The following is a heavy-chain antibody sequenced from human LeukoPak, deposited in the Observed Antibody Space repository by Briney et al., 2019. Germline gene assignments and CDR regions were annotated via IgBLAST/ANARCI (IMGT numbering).Heavy chain of an antibody. CDR2: IYTSGST. CDR1: GGSISSGSYY. D-gene: IGHD4-17*01. CDR3: ARDWTTVTTTRFDP. V-gene: IGHV4-61*02. J-gene: IGHJ5*02. Sequence: PSETLPLTCTVSGGSISSGSYYWSWIRQPAGKGLEWIGRIYTSGSTNYNPSLKSRVTISVDTSKNQFSLKLSSVTAADTAVYYCARDWTTVTTTRFDPWGQGTLVTVSS.